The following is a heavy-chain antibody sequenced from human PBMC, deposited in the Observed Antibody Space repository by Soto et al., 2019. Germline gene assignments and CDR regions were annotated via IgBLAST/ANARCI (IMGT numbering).Heavy chain of an antibody. CDR2: IIPIFGTA. CDR1: GGTFSSYA. D-gene: IGHD2-8*01. Sequence: QVQLVQSGAEVKKPGSSVKVSCKASGGTFSSYAISWVRQAPGQGLEWMGGIIPIFGTANYAQKFQGRVTITADESTSQAYMELGSLRSEDTAVYYCARGEESMLLMLNYYYYGMDVWGQGTTVTVSS. CDR3: ARGEESMLLMLNYYYYGMDV. J-gene: IGHJ6*02. V-gene: IGHV1-69*01.